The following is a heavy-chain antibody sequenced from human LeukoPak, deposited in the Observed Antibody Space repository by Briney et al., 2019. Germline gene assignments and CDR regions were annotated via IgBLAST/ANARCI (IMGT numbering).Heavy chain of an antibody. CDR1: GYTFTGYY. CDR3: ARDDVDIWTGYSVTGLRY. V-gene: IGHV1-2*02. CDR2: INPNSCCT. J-gene: IGHJ4*02. D-gene: IGHD3-9*01. Sequence: ASVKVSCKASGYTFTGYYMHWVRQAPGQGLEWMGWINPNSCCTNYAQKFQGRVTMARQTVVSTAYTEPSRLTSDDTAVYYCARDDVDIWTGYSVTGLRYWGQGTLVTVSS.